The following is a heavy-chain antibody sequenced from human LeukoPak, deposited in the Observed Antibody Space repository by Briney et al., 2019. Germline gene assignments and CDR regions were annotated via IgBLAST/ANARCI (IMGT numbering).Heavy chain of an antibody. D-gene: IGHD6-19*01. J-gene: IGHJ4*02. CDR3: AKDAYSSGWYSPIDY. V-gene: IGHV3-23*01. CDR2: ISGSGGST. Sequence: GGSLRLSCAASGFTFSSYAMSWVRQAPGKGLEWVSAISGSGGSTYYADSVKGRFTISRDNSKDTLYLQMNSLRAEDTAVYYCAKDAYSSGWYSPIDYWGQGTLVTVSS. CDR1: GFTFSSYA.